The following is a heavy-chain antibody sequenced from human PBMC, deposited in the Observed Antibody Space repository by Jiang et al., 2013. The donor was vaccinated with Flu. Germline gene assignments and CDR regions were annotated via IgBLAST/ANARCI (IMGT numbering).Heavy chain of an antibody. D-gene: IGHD6-19*01. CDR2: VSGSGDNT. CDR3: AKVRVTGTYVVDY. CDR1: GFTFSSYV. J-gene: IGHJ4*02. Sequence: ASGFTFSSYVMTWVRQPPGKGLEWVSGVSGSGDNTYYTDSVKGRFTISRDNSKNTLDLQMNSLRAEDTAVYYCAKVRVTGTYVVDYWGQGTLVTVSS. V-gene: IGHV3-23*01.